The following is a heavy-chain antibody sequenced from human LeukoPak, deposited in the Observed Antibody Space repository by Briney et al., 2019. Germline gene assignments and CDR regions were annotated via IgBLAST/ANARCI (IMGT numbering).Heavy chain of an antibody. Sequence: PGGSLRLSCAASGFTFSSYWMSWVRQAPGKGLEWVANINQDGSEKYYVDSVKGRFTISRDNSKNTLYLQMNSLRAEDTAVYYCAKKGYSSGWYEGEFDYWGQGTLVTVSS. CDR1: GFTFSSYW. D-gene: IGHD6-19*01. CDR3: AKKGYSSGWYEGEFDY. CDR2: INQDGSEK. V-gene: IGHV3-7*03. J-gene: IGHJ4*02.